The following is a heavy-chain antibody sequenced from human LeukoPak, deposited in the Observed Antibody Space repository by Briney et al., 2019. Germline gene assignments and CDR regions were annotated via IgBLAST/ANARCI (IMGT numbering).Heavy chain of an antibody. V-gene: IGHV3-21*01. Sequence: GGSLRLSCAASGFTFSSYSMNWVRQAPGKGLEWVSSISSSSSYIYYADSVKGRFTNSRDNAKNSLYLQMNSLRAEDTAVYYCARDGGYSADFDYWGQGTLVTVSS. CDR1: GFTFSSYS. CDR2: ISSSSSYI. D-gene: IGHD5-18*01. J-gene: IGHJ4*02. CDR3: ARDGGYSADFDY.